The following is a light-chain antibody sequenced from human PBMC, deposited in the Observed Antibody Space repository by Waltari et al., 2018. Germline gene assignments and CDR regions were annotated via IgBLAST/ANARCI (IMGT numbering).Light chain of an antibody. CDR1: SSDVGGYNY. CDR2: DVS. Sequence: QSAPTQPRSVSGSPGQSVTISCTGTSSDVGGYNYVSWYQQHPGKAPKVMIYDVSKRPSGVPDRCSGSKSGNTASLTISGLQAEDEADYYCCSYAGSYTWVFGGGTKLTVL. J-gene: IGLJ3*02. CDR3: CSYAGSYTWV. V-gene: IGLV2-11*01.